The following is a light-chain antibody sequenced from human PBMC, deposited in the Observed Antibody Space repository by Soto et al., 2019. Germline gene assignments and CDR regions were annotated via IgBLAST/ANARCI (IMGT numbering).Light chain of an antibody. V-gene: IGKV3-15*01. CDR2: GAS. Sequence: EIVLTQSPGTLSLSPGERATLSCRASQSVSNAYLAWYQQKPGQAPRLLIYGASTRATGIPARFSGSGSGTEFTLTINSLQSEDFAIYYCQQYDYWPVTFGGGTKVDIK. J-gene: IGKJ4*01. CDR3: QQYDYWPVT. CDR1: QSVSNAY.